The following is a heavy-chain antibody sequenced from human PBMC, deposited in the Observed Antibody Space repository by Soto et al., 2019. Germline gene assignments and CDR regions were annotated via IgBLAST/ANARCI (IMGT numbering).Heavy chain of an antibody. CDR1: GFTFSSYW. Sequence: EVQLVESGGGLVQPGGSLRLSCAASGFTFSSYWMHWVRQAPGKGLVWVSHINSDESITRYADSVKCRFTISRDNAKNTLYLQMNSLRAEDTAVFYCVRGTRYSGKYWYFDYWGQGTLVTVSS. V-gene: IGHV3-74*01. CDR3: VRGTRYSGKYWYFDY. D-gene: IGHD1-26*01. CDR2: INSDESIT. J-gene: IGHJ4*02.